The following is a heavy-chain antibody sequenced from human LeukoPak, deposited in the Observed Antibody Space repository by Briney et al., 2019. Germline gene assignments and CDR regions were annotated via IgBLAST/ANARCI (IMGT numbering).Heavy chain of an antibody. CDR2: ISNNDVT. V-gene: IGHV3-53*01. Sequence: GGSLRLSCAASGITASNFYMMWVRQAPGKGLEWVSYISNNDVTKYADSVRGRLTISRDNSKNILYLQMNSLRVEDTAMYWCASSVTTVGACDYWGQGAPVTVSS. D-gene: IGHD1-1*01. J-gene: IGHJ4*02. CDR3: ASSVTTVGACDY. CDR1: GITASNFY.